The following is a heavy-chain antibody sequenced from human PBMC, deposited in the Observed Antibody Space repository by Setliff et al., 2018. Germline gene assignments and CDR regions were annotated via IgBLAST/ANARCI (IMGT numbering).Heavy chain of an antibody. D-gene: IGHD3-10*01. Sequence: PSETLSLTCTVSGDSISSRPFYWTWIRQPAGKGLEWIGHIYTTGRTDYNPSLKSRVTISLDTPKNQFSLKLTSVTAADTAVYYCARDRYYGSGSYYNYFDKWGQGSLVTVSS. V-gene: IGHV4-61*09. CDR1: GDSISSRPFY. CDR3: ARDRYYGSGSYYNYFDK. J-gene: IGHJ4*02. CDR2: IYTTGRT.